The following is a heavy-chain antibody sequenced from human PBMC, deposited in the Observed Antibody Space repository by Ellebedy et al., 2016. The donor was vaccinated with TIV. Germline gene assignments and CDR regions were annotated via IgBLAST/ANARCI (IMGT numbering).Heavy chain of an antibody. CDR3: AKERDPLASTSFDS. Sequence: GESLKISCATSGFTFSHYGMQWVRQAPGEGLEWVAVIAHDGSVIHYADSVKGRFTISRDNSKNTLYLQMYSLRPEDTAVYYCAKERDPLASTSFDSWGQGNLVTVSS. V-gene: IGHV3-30*18. D-gene: IGHD1-1*01. CDR1: GFTFSHYG. CDR2: IAHDGSVI. J-gene: IGHJ4*02.